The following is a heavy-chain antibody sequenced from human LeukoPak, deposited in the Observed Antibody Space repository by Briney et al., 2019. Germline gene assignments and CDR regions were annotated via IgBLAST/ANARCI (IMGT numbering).Heavy chain of an antibody. J-gene: IGHJ4*02. CDR1: GGTFSSYA. Sequence: ASVKVSCKASGGTFSSYAISWVRQAPGQGLEWMGRIIPIFGTANYAQKFQGRVTITTDESTSTAYMELSSLRSEDTAVYYCESNPRTTLLLDYWRRGTLVTVSS. V-gene: IGHV1-69*05. CDR3: ESNPRTTLLLDY. D-gene: IGHD1-14*01. CDR2: IIPIFGTA.